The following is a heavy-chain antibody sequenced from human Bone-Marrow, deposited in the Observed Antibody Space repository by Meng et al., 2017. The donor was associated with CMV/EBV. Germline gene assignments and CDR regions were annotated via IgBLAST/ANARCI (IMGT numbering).Heavy chain of an antibody. D-gene: IGHD1-26*01. V-gene: IGHV4-34*01. Sequence: SETLSLTCAVYGGSFSGYYWSWIRQPPGKGLEWIGEINHSGSTNYNPSLKSRLTISVDTSKNQFSLQLSSVSAADTAIYYCASLIAGEAGRGNWGQGTLVTVYS. CDR1: GGSFSGYY. J-gene: IGHJ4*02. CDR2: INHSGST. CDR3: ASLIAGEAGRGN.